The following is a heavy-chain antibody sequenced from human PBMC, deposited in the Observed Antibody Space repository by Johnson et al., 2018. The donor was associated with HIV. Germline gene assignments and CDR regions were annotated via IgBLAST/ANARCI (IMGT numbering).Heavy chain of an antibody. CDR3: AKAAYYVSASDI. D-gene: IGHD3-10*02. Sequence: QVQLVESGGGVVQPGRSLRLSCAASGFTFSSYGMHWVRQAPGKGLEWVAVISYDGSNKYYADSVKGRFTISRDNSKNMLYLQMNSLRGDDTAVYYCAKAAYYVSASDIWGQGTMVTVSA. J-gene: IGHJ3*02. V-gene: IGHV3-30*18. CDR2: ISYDGSNK. CDR1: GFTFSSYG.